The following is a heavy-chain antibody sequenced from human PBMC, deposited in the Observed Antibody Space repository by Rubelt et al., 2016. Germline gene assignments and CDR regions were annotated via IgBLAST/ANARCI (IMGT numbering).Heavy chain of an antibody. V-gene: IGHV3-21*01. J-gene: IGHJ4*02. D-gene: IGHD3-3*02. CDR3: AHTFLRAQGGDY. Sequence: GGSLRLSCAASGFTFSSYSMNWVRQAPGKGLEWVSSISSSSSYIYYADSVKGRFTISRDNAKNSLYLQMNSLRAEDTAVYYCAHTFLRAQGGDYWGQGTLVTVSS. CDR2: ISSSSSYI. CDR1: GFTFSSYS.